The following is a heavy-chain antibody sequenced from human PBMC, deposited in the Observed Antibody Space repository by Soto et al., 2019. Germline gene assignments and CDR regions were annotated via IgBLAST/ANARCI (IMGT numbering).Heavy chain of an antibody. Sequence: EVQLVESGGGLVQPGGSLRLSCAAAGFTFNTYEMNWVRQAPGKGLEWVSYISSSAVSTIYYADSVKGRFTISRDNTKNALYLQMNILRAQDTGVYYCARDRLSPYDILAGYRFYGMDVWGQGTTVTVSS. D-gene: IGHD3-9*01. J-gene: IGHJ6*02. CDR1: GFTFNTYE. CDR2: ISSSAVSTI. CDR3: ARDRLSPYDILAGYRFYGMDV. V-gene: IGHV3-48*03.